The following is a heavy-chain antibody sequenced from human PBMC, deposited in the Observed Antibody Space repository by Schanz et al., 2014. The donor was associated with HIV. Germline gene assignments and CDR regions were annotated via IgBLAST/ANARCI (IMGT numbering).Heavy chain of an antibody. CDR2: IWYDGSNR. V-gene: IGHV3-33*08. J-gene: IGHJ5*02. D-gene: IGHD6-19*01. Sequence: QVQLVESGGGLVKPGRSLRLSCAASGFTFSNYGMHWVRQAPGKGLEWVAIIWYDGSNRYYADSVKGRFTISRDNSKNTVSLQMNSLRSEDTAVYYCVRDAGAQWLDGDNWFDPWGQGTLVTVSS. CDR1: GFTFSNYG. CDR3: VRDAGAQWLDGDNWFDP.